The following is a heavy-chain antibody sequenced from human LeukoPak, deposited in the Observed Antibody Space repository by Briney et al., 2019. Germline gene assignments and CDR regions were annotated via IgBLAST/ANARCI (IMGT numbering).Heavy chain of an antibody. CDR2: ISSSGSTI. CDR3: ARDYYDSSGYLKYWYFDL. D-gene: IGHD3-22*01. CDR1: GFTFSSYE. J-gene: IGHJ2*01. Sequence: GGSLRLSCAASGFTFSSYEMNWVRQAPGKGLEWVSYISSSGSTIYYADAVKGRFTISRDNAKNSLYLQMNGLRAEDTAVYYCARDYYDSSGYLKYWYFDLWGRGTLVTVSS. V-gene: IGHV3-48*03.